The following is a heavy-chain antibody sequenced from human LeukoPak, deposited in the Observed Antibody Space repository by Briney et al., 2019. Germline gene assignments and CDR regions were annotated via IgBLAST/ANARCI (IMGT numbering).Heavy chain of an antibody. V-gene: IGHV3-30*18. D-gene: IGHD2-2*01. CDR1: GFTFSSYG. CDR2: ISYDGSNK. Sequence: GGSLRLSCAASGFTFSSYGMHWVRQAPGKGLEWVAVISYDGSNKYYADSVKGRFTISGDNSKNTLYLQMNSLRAEDMAVYYCAKDRLVVVPAAMPKARGLFDYWGQGTLVTVSS. J-gene: IGHJ4*02. CDR3: AKDRLVVVPAAMPKARGLFDY.